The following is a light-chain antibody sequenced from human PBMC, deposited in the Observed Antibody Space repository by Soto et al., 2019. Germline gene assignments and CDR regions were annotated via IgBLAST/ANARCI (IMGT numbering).Light chain of an antibody. CDR2: DNN. CDR1: SSNIGNNY. J-gene: IGLJ3*02. Sequence: QSALTQPPSVSAAPGQKVTISCSGSSSNIGNNYVSWYQQLPGTVPKLLIYDNNKRPSGIPDRFSGSKSGTSATLGITGLQTGDEADYYCGTWDSSLSAGRVFGGGTKLTVL. V-gene: IGLV1-51*01. CDR3: GTWDSSLSAGRV.